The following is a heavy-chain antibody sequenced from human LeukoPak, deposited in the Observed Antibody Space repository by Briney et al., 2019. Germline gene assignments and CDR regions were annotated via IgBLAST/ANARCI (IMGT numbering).Heavy chain of an antibody. CDR1: VNAFSSHP. CDR3: ARGSSSQYFRF. V-gene: IGHV1-18*01. Sequence: ASVKVSCKASVNAFSSHPVSWVRQAPGQGLEWMGWVSAYSGNTSYAQRFQGRVTMSTEASTNTAYMELTSLRSDDTAIYFCARGSSSQYFRFWGQGTLVTVSS. CDR2: VSAYSGNT. J-gene: IGHJ1*01. D-gene: IGHD3-10*01.